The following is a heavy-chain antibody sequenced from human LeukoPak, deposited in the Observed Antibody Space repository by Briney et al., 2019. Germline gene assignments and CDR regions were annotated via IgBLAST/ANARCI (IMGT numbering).Heavy chain of an antibody. Sequence: SETLSLTCTVSGYSISSGYYWGWIRQPPGKGLEWIGSIYHSGSTYYNPSLKSRVTISVDTSKNQFSLQLSSVTAADTAVYYCARRMATTTVDYWGQGTLVTVSS. CDR1: GYSISSGYY. J-gene: IGHJ4*02. V-gene: IGHV4-38-2*02. CDR3: ARRMATTTVDY. D-gene: IGHD5-24*01. CDR2: IYHSGST.